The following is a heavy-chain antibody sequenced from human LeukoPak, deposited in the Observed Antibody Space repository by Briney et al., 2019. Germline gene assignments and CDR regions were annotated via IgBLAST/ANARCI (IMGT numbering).Heavy chain of an antibody. CDR2: MNPNSGNT. V-gene: IGHV1-8*02. CDR3: ARSYDSSGYYGGYYYYYGMDV. D-gene: IGHD3-22*01. Sequence: ASVKVSCKASGYTLTSYYMHWVRQAPGQGLEWMGWMNPNSGNTGYAQKFQGRVTMTRNTSISTAYMELSSLRSEDTAVYYCARSYDSSGYYGGYYYYYGMDVWGQGTTVTVSS. CDR1: GYTLTSYY. J-gene: IGHJ6*02.